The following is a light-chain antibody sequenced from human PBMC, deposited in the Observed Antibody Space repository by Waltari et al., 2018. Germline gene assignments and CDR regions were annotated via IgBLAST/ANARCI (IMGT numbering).Light chain of an antibody. J-gene: IGKJ1*01. Sequence: DIQMTQSPSTLSASVGDTVTITCRASQSFSRGVAWYQQKPGKAPKLLIYDASTLESGVPSRFSGSESGTEFTLTISSLQPDDFATYYCQQYHTYWTFGQGTKVEIK. CDR2: DAS. CDR1: QSFSRG. V-gene: IGKV1-5*01. CDR3: QQYHTYWT.